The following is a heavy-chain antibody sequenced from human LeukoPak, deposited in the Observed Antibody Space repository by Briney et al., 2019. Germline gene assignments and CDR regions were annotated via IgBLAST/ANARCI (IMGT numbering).Heavy chain of an antibody. D-gene: IGHD2-2*01. V-gene: IGHV6-1*01. J-gene: IGHJ5*02. Sequence: SQTLSLTCAISGDSVSSNSVTWNWIRPSPSRGLEWLGRTYYRSTWYNDYAVSVRGRITVNPDTSKNQFSLHLNSVTPEDTAVYYCARRLTQYDCFDPWDQGILVTVSS. CDR2: TYYRSTWYN. CDR3: ARRLTQYDCFDP. CDR1: GDSVSSNSVT.